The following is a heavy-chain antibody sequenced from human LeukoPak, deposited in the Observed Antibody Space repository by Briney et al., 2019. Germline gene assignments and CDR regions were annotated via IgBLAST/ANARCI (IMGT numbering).Heavy chain of an antibody. V-gene: IGHV4-61*02. D-gene: IGHD6-6*01. Sequence: SQTLSLTCTVSGGSISSGSYYWSWIRQPAGRGLEWIGRIYTSGSTNYNPSLKSRVTMSVDTSKNQFSLKLSSVTAADTAVYYCARDAYSSSGNDAFDIWGQGTMVTVSS. J-gene: IGHJ3*02. CDR2: IYTSGST. CDR1: GGSISSGSYY. CDR3: ARDAYSSSGNDAFDI.